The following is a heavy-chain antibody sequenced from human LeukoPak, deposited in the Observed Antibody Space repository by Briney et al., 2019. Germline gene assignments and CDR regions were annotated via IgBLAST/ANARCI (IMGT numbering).Heavy chain of an antibody. CDR1: GGSINNYY. CDR2: ISYSGST. Sequence: SETLSLTCTVSGGSINNYYWTWIRQPPGKGLEWLGYISYSGSTSYIPSLKSRVTISVDTSKNQFSLEVSSVTAADTAVYYCARTPKTVKNYYYMDVWGKGTTVTVSS. D-gene: IGHD4-17*01. CDR3: ARTPKTVKNYYYMDV. V-gene: IGHV4-59*01. J-gene: IGHJ6*03.